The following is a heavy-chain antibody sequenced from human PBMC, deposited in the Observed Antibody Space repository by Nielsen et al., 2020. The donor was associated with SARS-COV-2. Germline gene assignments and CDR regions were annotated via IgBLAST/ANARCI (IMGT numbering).Heavy chain of an antibody. D-gene: IGHD4-11*01. V-gene: IGHV3-9*01. J-gene: IGHJ6*03. CDR3: ARVTTAVYYYYYTDV. CDR1: GFTFDDYA. CDR2: ISWNSGSI. Sequence: GGSLRLSCAASGFTFDDYAMHWVRQAPGKGLEWVSGISWNSGSIGYADSVKGRFTISRDNAKNSLYLQMNSLRAEDTALYHCARVTTAVYYYYYTDVWGKGTTVTVSS.